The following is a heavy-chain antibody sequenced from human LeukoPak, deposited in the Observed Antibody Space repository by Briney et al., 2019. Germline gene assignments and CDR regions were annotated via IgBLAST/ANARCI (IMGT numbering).Heavy chain of an antibody. CDR3: AREDLRSSFDP. Sequence: SETLSLTCTVSGGSISSGGYYWSWIRQHPGKGLEWIGYIYYSGSTCYNPSLKSRVTISVDTSKNQFSLKLSSVTAADTAVYYCAREDLRSSFDPWGQGTLVTVSS. D-gene: IGHD6-6*01. CDR2: IYYSGST. J-gene: IGHJ5*02. CDR1: GGSISSGGYY. V-gene: IGHV4-31*03.